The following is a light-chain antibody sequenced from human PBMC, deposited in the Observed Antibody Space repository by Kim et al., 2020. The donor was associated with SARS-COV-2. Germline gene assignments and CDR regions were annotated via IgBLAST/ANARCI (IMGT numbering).Light chain of an antibody. J-gene: IGLJ2*01. CDR3: NSRDSSGNHQG. Sequence: SSELTQDPAVSVALGQTVRITCQGDSLRSYYASWYQQKPGQAPVLVIYGKNNRPSGILDRFSGSSSGNTASLTITGAQAEDEADYYCNSRDSSGNHQGFGGGTKLTVL. V-gene: IGLV3-19*01. CDR1: SLRSYY. CDR2: GKN.